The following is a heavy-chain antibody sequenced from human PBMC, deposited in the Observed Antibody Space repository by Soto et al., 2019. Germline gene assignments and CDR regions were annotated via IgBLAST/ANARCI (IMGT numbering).Heavy chain of an antibody. CDR3: ARKGWRFGVVPRGGLAP. Sequence: PSETLSLTCTVSGGSISSGGYYWSWIRQHPGKGLEWIGYIYYSGSTYYNPSLKSRVTISVDTSKNQFSLKLSSVTAAGTAVYYCARKGWRFGVVPRGGLAPWGQGSLVTVSS. CDR2: IYYSGST. V-gene: IGHV4-31*03. CDR1: GGSISSGGYY. J-gene: IGHJ5*02. D-gene: IGHD3-3*01.